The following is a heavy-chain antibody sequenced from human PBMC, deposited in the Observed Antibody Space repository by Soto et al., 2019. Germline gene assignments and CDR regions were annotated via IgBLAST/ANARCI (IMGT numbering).Heavy chain of an antibody. CDR2: TYYRSKWYN. D-gene: IGHD6-6*01. V-gene: IGHV6-1*01. CDR3: ASEGSSRWGMYV. CDR1: GDSVSSNSAA. J-gene: IGHJ6*02. Sequence: PTLSLPCAISGDSVSSNSAAWNWIRQSPSRGLEWLGRTYYRSKWYNDYAVSVKSRITINPDTSKNQFSLQLNSVTPADTAVYYCASEGSSRWGMYVWGQGTTVTVSS.